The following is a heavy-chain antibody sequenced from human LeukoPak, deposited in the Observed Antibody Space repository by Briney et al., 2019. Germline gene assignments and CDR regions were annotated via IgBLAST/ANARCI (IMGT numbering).Heavy chain of an antibody. J-gene: IGHJ5*02. D-gene: IGHD2-2*02. CDR2: IYTSGST. V-gene: IGHV4-4*07. CDR3: ARYCSSTSCYRNWFDP. CDR1: GGSISSYY. Sequence: MSSETLSLTCTVSGGSISSYYWSWIRQPAGKGLEWIGRIYTSGSTNYNPSLKSRVTMSVDTSKNQFSLKLSSVTAADTAVYYCARYCSSTSCYRNWFDPWGQGTLVTVSS.